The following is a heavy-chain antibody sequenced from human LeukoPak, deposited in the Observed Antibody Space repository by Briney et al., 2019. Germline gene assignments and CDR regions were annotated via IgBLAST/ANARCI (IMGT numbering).Heavy chain of an antibody. J-gene: IGHJ4*02. CDR1: GFTFSSYS. CDR3: ARGYYYGSGSSYYFDY. D-gene: IGHD3-10*01. CDR2: ISSSSSTI. Sequence: GGSLRLSCAASGFTFSSYSMYWVRQAPGKGLEWVSYISSSSSTIYYADSVKGRFTISRDNAKNSLYLQMNSLRAEDTAVYYCARGYYYGSGSSYYFDYWGQGTLVTVSS. V-gene: IGHV3-48*01.